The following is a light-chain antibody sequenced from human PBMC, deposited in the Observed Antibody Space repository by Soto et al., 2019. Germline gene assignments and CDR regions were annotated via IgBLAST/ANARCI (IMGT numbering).Light chain of an antibody. CDR1: ESIARH. J-gene: IGKJ5*01. CDR2: AAS. CDR3: QQSYSTLSIT. V-gene: IGKV1-39*01. Sequence: DIQMTQSPSSLSASVGDRVTITCRASESIARHLNWYQQKPGKAPKLLIYAASSLQTGVLSRFRGGGSGSDFTLTTSKLQSEDFATYYCQQSYSTLSITFGQGTRLEIK.